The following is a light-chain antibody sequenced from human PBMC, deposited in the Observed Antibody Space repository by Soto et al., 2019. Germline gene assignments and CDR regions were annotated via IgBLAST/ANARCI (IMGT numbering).Light chain of an antibody. CDR1: ESIDNW. Sequence: DIQRTQSPSTLSASVGDTVTITCRASESIDNWLAWYQPKPGKAPKLLIFAASTLIRGVPSRFSGRGSGTEFTLTIRSLKVDDYATFYCQQYHTDWTFGQGTKVDIK. V-gene: IGKV1-5*01. CDR2: AAS. CDR3: QQYHTDWT. J-gene: IGKJ1*01.